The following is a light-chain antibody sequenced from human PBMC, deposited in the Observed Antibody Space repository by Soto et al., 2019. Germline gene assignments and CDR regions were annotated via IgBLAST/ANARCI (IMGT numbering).Light chain of an antibody. CDR3: QQYNNWIT. CDR1: QSISIN. V-gene: IGKV3-15*01. J-gene: IGKJ5*01. Sequence: TVISGSTTTVSVRPGQTAMLSSRASQSISINLAWYRQKPCQAPRLLLYAASKRATGVPARFSGSWSGTEFTLTFCCLQTEDFAVYYCQQYNNWITSGQRISLEI. CDR2: AAS.